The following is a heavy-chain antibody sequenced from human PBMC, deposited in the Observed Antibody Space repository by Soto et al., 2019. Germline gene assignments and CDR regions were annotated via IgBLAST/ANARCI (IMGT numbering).Heavy chain of an antibody. Sequence: GESLKISCKGSGYRFTSYWIGWVRQMPGKGPEWMGIIYPGDSGTRYSPCFQGQVTISADKSISTAYLQWSSLKASESAMYYCARLGGYNSYYYYGMDVWGQGTRVTVSS. CDR1: GYRFTSYW. D-gene: IGHD5-12*01. J-gene: IGHJ6*02. CDR3: ARLGGYNSYYYYGMDV. CDR2: IYPGDSGT. V-gene: IGHV5-51*01.